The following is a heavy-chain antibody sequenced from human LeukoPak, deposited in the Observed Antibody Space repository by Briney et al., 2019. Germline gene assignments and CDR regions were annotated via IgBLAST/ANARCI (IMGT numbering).Heavy chain of an antibody. D-gene: IGHD4-17*01. CDR3: ARGENGVIYYYYYMDV. V-gene: IGHV1-69*13. CDR2: IIPIFGTS. Sequence: SVKVSCKASGGTFSSYAISWVRQAPGQGLEWMGVIIPIFGTSNYAQKFQGRVTITADETKRTAYMKLSRLRSEDTAVYYCARGENGVIYYYYYMDVWGKGTTVTVSS. CDR1: GGTFSSYA. J-gene: IGHJ6*03.